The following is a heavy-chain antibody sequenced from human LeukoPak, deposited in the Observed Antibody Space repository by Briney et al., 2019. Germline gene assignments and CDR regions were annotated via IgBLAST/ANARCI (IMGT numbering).Heavy chain of an antibody. J-gene: IGHJ4*01. CDR1: GFTFSNSW. V-gene: IGHV3-7*03. CDR3: ARDSGWNAFDY. D-gene: IGHD6-25*01. CDR2: IKEDGSQK. Sequence: GGSLRISCAASGFTFSNSWMAWVRQAPGKGLEWVANIKEDGSQKNYIDSVKGRFTISRDNTKTSLFLQMNNLRVEDTAVYYCARDSGWNAFDYWGQGTLVTVSS.